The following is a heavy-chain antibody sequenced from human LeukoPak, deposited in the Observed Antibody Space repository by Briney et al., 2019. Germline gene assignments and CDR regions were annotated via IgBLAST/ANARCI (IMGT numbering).Heavy chain of an antibody. CDR2: LGASGVDV. CDR3: AKRPRDSSGYYLGAFDL. D-gene: IGHD3-22*01. CDR1: RFTFSNYA. Sequence: GGSLRLSCAASRFTFSNYAMTWVRQAPGRGLEWVSGLGASGVDVFYADSAKGRFTISRDNSKNTLYLQMNSLRAEDTAVYYCAKRPRDSSGYYLGAFDLWGQGTMVTVSS. J-gene: IGHJ3*01. V-gene: IGHV3-23*01.